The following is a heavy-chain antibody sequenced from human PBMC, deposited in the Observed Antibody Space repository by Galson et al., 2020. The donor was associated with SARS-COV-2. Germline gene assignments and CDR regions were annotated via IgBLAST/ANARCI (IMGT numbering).Heavy chain of an antibody. CDR3: ARHVHPLAVAGLDY. CDR2: IYYSGST. D-gene: IGHD6-19*01. Sequence: SETLSLTCTVSGGSISSSSYYWGWIRQPPGKGLEWIGSIYYSGSTYYNPSLKSRVTISVDTSKNQFSLKLSSVTAADTAVYYCARHVHPLAVAGLDYWGQGTLVTVSS. V-gene: IGHV4-39*01. CDR1: GGSISSSSYY. J-gene: IGHJ4*02.